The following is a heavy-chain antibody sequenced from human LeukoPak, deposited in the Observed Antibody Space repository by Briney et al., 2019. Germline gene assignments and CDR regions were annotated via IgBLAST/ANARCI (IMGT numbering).Heavy chain of an antibody. V-gene: IGHV3-23*01. D-gene: IGHD1-26*01. CDR2: ISGSARRT. CDR3: ARDLGYYRADY. J-gene: IGHJ4*02. Sequence: PGGSLRLSCAGSGFTFSSFAMNWVRQAPGKGLEWVSAISGSARRTYYADSVKGRSTISRDNSKNTLYLQMNSLRAEDTAVYYCARDLGYYRADYWGQGTLVTVSS. CDR1: GFTFSSFA.